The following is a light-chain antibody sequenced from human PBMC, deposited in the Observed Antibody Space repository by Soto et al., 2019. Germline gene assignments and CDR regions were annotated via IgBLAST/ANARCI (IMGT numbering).Light chain of an antibody. CDR3: QQYGSPRT. CDR1: QSVSSSY. Sequence: EIVLTQSPGTLSLSPGERATLSCRASQSVSSSYLAWYQQKPGQAPRLLIYGASSRATGIPDRFSGSWSGTDFTLTISRLEPEDFAVYYCQQYGSPRTFGQGTKVDIK. J-gene: IGKJ1*01. CDR2: GAS. V-gene: IGKV3-20*01.